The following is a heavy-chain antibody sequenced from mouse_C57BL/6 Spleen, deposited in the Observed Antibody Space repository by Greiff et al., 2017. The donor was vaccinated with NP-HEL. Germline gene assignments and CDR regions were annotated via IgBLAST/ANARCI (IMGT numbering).Heavy chain of an antibody. CDR2: IDPSDSET. Sequence: QVQLKQPGAELVRPGSSVKLSCKASGYTFTSYWMHWVKQRPIQGLEWIGNIDPSDSETHYNQKFKDKATLTVDKSSSTAYMQLSSLTSEDSAVYYCARGVITTVVARTYYYAMDYWGQGTSVTVSS. V-gene: IGHV1-52*01. CDR3: ARGVITTVVARTYYYAMDY. J-gene: IGHJ4*01. CDR1: GYTFTSYW. D-gene: IGHD1-1*01.